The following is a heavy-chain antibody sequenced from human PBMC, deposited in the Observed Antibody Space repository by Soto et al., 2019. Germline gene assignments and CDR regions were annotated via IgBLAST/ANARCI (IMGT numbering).Heavy chain of an antibody. CDR2: IGPESGAS. D-gene: IGHD5-12*01. J-gene: IGHJ4*02. CDR1: GYTFTGHY. V-gene: IGHV1-2*02. CDR3: GRGRSGQIVVFY. Sequence: ASVKVSCKASGYTFTGHYIHWLRQAPEQGPEWMGEIGPESGASRYAQKFQGRVTMTRDMSITTVYMELNNLSPDDAAVYYCGRGRSGQIVVFYWGQGTPVTVSS.